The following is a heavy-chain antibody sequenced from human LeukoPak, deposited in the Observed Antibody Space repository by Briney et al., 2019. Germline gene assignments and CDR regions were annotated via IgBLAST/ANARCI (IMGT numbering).Heavy chain of an antibody. D-gene: IGHD3-10*01. CDR3: ARSSYYYTSGSSYFDY. Sequence: GESLKISCKGSGYRFTNYWIGWVRQMPGKGLEWVGIIYPGDSDTRYSPSFQGQVTISADKSISTAYLQWSSLKASDTAMYYCARSSYYYTSGSSYFDYWGQGTLVTVSS. CDR1: GYRFTNYW. V-gene: IGHV5-51*01. J-gene: IGHJ4*02. CDR2: IYPGDSDT.